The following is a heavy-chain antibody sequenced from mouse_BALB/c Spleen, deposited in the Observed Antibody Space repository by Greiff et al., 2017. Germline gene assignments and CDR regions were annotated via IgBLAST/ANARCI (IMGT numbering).Heavy chain of an antibody. V-gene: IGHV1-4*01. J-gene: IGHJ3*01. Sequence: QVQLKESGAELARPGASVKMSCKASGYTFTSYTMHWVKQRPGQGLEWIGYINPSSGYTNYNQKFKDKATLTADKSSSTAYMQLSSLTSEDSAVYYCASNYRYDEAWFAYWGQGTLVTVSA. CDR1: GYTFTSYT. D-gene: IGHD2-14*01. CDR3: ASNYRYDEAWFAY. CDR2: INPSSGYT.